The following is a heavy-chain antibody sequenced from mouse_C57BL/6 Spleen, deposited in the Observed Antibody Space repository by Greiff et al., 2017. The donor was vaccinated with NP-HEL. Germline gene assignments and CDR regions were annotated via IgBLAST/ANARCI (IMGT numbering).Heavy chain of an antibody. J-gene: IGHJ3*01. V-gene: IGHV1-26*01. CDR1: GYTFTDYY. Sequence: VQLQQSGPELVKPGASVKISCKASGYTFTDYYMNWVKQSHGKSLEWIGDINPNNGGTSYNQKFKGKATLTVDKSSSTAYMELRSLTSEDSAVYYCARRDYVNYGFAYWGQGTLVTVSA. CDR2: INPNNGGT. CDR3: ARRDYVNYGFAY. D-gene: IGHD2-1*01.